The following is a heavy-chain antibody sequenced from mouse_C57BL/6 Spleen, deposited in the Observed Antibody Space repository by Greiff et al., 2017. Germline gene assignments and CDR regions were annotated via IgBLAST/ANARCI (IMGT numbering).Heavy chain of an antibody. V-gene: IGHV1-80*01. Sequence: QVQLQQSGAELVKPGASVKISCKASGYAFSSYWMNWVKQRPGKGLEWIGQIYPGDGDTNYNGKFKGKATLTADKSSSTAYMQLSSLTSEDSAVYFCARGGGYYGYFDVWGTGTTVTVSS. CDR3: ARGGGYYGYFDV. D-gene: IGHD2-2*01. CDR2: IYPGDGDT. CDR1: GYAFSSYW. J-gene: IGHJ1*03.